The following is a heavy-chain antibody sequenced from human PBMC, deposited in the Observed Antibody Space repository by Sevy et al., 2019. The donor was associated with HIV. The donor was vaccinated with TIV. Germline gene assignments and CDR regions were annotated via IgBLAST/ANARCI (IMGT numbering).Heavy chain of an antibody. V-gene: IGHV3-30-3*01. CDR3: VQQKGETIVGATTGFHY. D-gene: IGHD1-26*01. CDR1: GFAFSSFA. CDR2: ISDDGSNK. J-gene: IGHJ4*02. Sequence: GGSLRLSCAVSGFAFSSFAFHWVRQAPGKGLEWVAFISDDGSNKYYADSVKGRFTISRANSTNTLYLQMNSLRAEDTAVYYCVQQKGETIVGATTGFHYWGQGTLVTVSS.